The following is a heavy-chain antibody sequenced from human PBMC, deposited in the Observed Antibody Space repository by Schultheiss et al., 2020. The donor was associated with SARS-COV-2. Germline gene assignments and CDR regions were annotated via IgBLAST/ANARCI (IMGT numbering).Heavy chain of an antibody. Sequence: GGSLRLSCAASGFTFSSYGMHWVRQAPGKGLEWVAVIWYDGSNKYYADSVKGRFTISRDNSKNTLYLQMSSLRAEDTAVYYCVKDDYSKYVEGYWGQGTLVTVSS. CDR1: GFTFSSYG. J-gene: IGHJ4*02. V-gene: IGHV3-30*02. D-gene: IGHD4-11*01. CDR3: VKDDYSKYVEGY. CDR2: IWYDGSNK.